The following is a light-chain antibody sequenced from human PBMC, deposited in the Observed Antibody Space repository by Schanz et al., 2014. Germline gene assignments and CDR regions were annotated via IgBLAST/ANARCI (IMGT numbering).Light chain of an antibody. J-gene: IGLJ2*01. CDR3: CSYTSSSTLHVV. V-gene: IGLV2-14*02. Sequence: QSALTQPASVSGSPGQSITISCTGTSSDVGSYNLVSWYQHHPGKAPKLMIYEGSKRPSGVSNRFSGSGSGNTASLTISGLQAEDEADYYCCSYTSSSTLHVVFGGGTKLTVL. CDR2: EGS. CDR1: SSDVGSYNL.